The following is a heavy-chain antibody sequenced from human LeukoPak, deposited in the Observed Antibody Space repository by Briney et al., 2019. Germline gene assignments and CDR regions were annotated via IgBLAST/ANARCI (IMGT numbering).Heavy chain of an antibody. J-gene: IGHJ4*02. CDR3: ARGQVRQWLAVPFDN. CDR2: IIPVFGTT. D-gene: IGHD6-19*01. CDR1: GGDFSNYG. V-gene: IGHV1-69*13. Sequence: SVKVSCKASGGDFSNYGLSWVRQAPGQGLEWMGGIIPVFGTTKYAQRFQGRVTITADESTTTAYMELTSLTSEDAATYYCARGQVRQWLAVPFDNWGQGTLVTVSS.